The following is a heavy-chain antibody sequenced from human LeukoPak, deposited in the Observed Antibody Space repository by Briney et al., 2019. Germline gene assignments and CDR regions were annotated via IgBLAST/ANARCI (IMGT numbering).Heavy chain of an antibody. D-gene: IGHD2-2*01. V-gene: IGHV4-30-4*01. Sequence: SQTLSLTCTVSGGSISSGDYYWSWIRQPPGKGLEWIGYIYYSGSTYYNPSLNSRVTISVDTSTNQFSLKLSSVTAADTAVYYCASGSVDFCSSTSCPVYYFDYWGQGTLVTVSS. CDR3: ASGSVDFCSSTSCPVYYFDY. CDR2: IYYSGST. J-gene: IGHJ4*02. CDR1: GGSISSGDYY.